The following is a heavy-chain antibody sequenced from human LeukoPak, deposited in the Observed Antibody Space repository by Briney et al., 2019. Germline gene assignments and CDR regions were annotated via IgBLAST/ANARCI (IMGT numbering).Heavy chain of an antibody. J-gene: IGHJ1*01. CDR1: GGSISSYY. CDR2: IYYSGST. V-gene: IGHV4-59*01. D-gene: IGHD6-13*01. Sequence: PSETLSLTCTVSGGSISSYYWSWIRQPPGKGLEWIGYIYYSGSTSYKPSLKSRVTISVDTSKNQFSLKLRSVTAADTAVYYCARADSSSWAGPEYFQHWGQGTLVTVSS. CDR3: ARADSSSWAGPEYFQH.